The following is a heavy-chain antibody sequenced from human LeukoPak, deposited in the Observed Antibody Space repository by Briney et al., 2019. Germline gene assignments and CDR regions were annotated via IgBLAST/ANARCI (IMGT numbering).Heavy chain of an antibody. Sequence: GGSLRLSCAASGFTFSSYSMNWVRQAPGKGLEWVSYISSSSSTIYYADSVKGRFTISRDNAKNSLYLQMNSLRAEDTAVYYCARDQGVYSGYGLDWGQGTLVTVSS. V-gene: IGHV3-48*04. J-gene: IGHJ4*02. CDR2: ISSSSSTI. CDR3: ARDQGVYSGYGLD. CDR1: GFTFSSYS. D-gene: IGHD5-12*01.